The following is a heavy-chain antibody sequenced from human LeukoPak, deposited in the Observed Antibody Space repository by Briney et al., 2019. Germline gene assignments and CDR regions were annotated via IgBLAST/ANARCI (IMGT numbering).Heavy chain of an antibody. V-gene: IGHV1-18*01. Sequence: ASVKVSCKASGYTFTSYGISWVRQAPGPGLEWMGWISADNGNTNYAQRLQGRVTMTTDTSTSTAYMELRSLRSDDTAVYYCAREWLPGYFDYWGQGTLVTVSS. J-gene: IGHJ4*02. CDR1: GYTFTSYG. CDR2: ISADNGNT. D-gene: IGHD3-22*01. CDR3: AREWLPGYFDY.